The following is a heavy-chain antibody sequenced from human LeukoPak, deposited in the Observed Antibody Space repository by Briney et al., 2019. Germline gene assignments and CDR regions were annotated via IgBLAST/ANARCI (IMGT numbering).Heavy chain of an antibody. CDR1: GYTFTSYD. V-gene: IGHV1-8*01. CDR3: ARGLPRRSLWGSSWYRPGLYNWFDP. CDR2: MNPNSGNT. D-gene: IGHD6-13*01. J-gene: IGHJ5*02. Sequence: VASVKVSCKASGYTFTSYDINWVRQATGQGLEWMGWMNPNSGNTGYAQKFQGRVTMTRNTSISTAYMELSSLRSEDTAVYYCARGLPRRSLWGSSWYRPGLYNWFDPWGQGTLVTVSS.